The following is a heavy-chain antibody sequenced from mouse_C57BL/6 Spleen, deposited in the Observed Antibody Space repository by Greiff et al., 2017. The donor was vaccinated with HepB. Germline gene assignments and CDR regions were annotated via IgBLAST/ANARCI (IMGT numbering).Heavy chain of an antibody. D-gene: IGHD2-10*01. CDR3: ARVPTRNYFDY. CDR2: ISDGGSYT. CDR1: GFTFSSYA. J-gene: IGHJ2*01. V-gene: IGHV5-4*01. Sequence: EVQRVESGGGLVKPGGSLKLSCAASGFTFSSYAMSWVRQTPEKRLEWVATISDGGSYTYYPDNVKGRFTISRDNAKNNLYLQMSHLKSEDTAMYYCARVPTRNYFDYWGQGTTLTVSS.